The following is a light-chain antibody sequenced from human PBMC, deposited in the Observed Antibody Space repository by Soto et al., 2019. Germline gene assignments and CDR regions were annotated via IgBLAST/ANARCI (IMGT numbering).Light chain of an antibody. V-gene: IGKV4-1*01. J-gene: IGKJ5*01. CDR2: WAS. Sequence: DIVMTQSPDSLAVSLGERATINCKSSQSILYSPNNKNSLAWFQQQPGQPPKLLIYWASTRESGVPDRFSGSGSGTDFTLTISSLQAEDVAVYYCQQYYSSVVTFGQGTRLEIK. CDR3: QQYYSSVVT. CDR1: QSILYSPNNKNS.